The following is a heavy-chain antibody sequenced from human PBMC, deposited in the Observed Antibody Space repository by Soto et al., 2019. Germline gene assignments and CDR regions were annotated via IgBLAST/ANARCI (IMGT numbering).Heavy chain of an antibody. CDR3: ARRREGAYCSSTSCSHPLDY. CDR2: ISSNGGST. V-gene: IGHV3-64*01. CDR1: GFTFSSYA. Sequence: PGGSLKLSCAASGFTFSSYAMHWVRPAPGKGLEYVSAISSNGGSTYYANSVKGRFTISRDNSKNTLYLQMGSLRAEDMAVYYCARRREGAYCSSTSCSHPLDYWGQGTLVTVPS. J-gene: IGHJ4*02. D-gene: IGHD2-2*01.